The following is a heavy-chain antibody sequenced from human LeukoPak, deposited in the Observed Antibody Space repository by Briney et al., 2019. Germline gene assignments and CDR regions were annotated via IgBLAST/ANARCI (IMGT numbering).Heavy chain of an antibody. Sequence: GGSLRLSCAASGFTFRSHWMNWVRQAPGKGLEWVANIKHGGSEKYYVDSVKGRFTISRDNAKNSLYLQMNSLRAEDTAVYYCARDYVSGSFGPWGQGTLVTVSS. J-gene: IGHJ5*02. V-gene: IGHV3-7*01. CDR3: ARDYVSGSFGP. CDR1: GFTFRSHW. CDR2: IKHGGSEK. D-gene: IGHD3-10*01.